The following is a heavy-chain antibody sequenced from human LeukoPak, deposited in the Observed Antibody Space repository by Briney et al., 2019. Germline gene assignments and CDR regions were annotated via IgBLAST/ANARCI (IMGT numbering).Heavy chain of an antibody. D-gene: IGHD1-7*01. J-gene: IGHJ4*02. V-gene: IGHV3-21*01. CDR2: ISSSSTYI. CDR3: ARWKTATTSDS. Sequence: PGGSLRLSCAASGFTFSTYDMNWVRQAPGKGLEWVSSISSSSTYIYYADSAKGRFTISRDNAKNSLYLQMSGLRAEDTAVYYCARWKTATTSDSWGQGTLVTVSS. CDR1: GFTFSTYD.